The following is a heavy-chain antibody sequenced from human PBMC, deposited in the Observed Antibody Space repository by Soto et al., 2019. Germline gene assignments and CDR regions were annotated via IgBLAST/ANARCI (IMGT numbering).Heavy chain of an antibody. Sequence: GGSLRLSCSASGFTFSNYAMHWVRQTPEKGLEDVSVISDNGGATFYTDSVKGRFTISRDNSKNTLYLQMSSLRAEDTAVYYCVKDSSSWYYFDYWGQGTLVTVSS. CDR2: ISDNGGAT. J-gene: IGHJ4*02. D-gene: IGHD6-13*01. CDR3: VKDSSSWYYFDY. CDR1: GFTFSNYA. V-gene: IGHV3-64D*06.